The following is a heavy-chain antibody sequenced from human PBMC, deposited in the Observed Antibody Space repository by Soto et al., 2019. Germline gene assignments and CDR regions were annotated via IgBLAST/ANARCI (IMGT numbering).Heavy chain of an antibody. Sequence: GGSLRLSCAASGFTFNNYNMNWVRQAPGKGLAWVASITSSSDYIYYADSMTARLTISRDNAKNSLFLQMDSLTADDTAVDFCASGGLRYYYIDCWGQGELVTV. V-gene: IGHV3-21*01. CDR1: GFTFNNYN. CDR3: ASGGLRYYYIDC. CDR2: ITSSSDYI. D-gene: IGHD3-10*01. J-gene: IGHJ4*02.